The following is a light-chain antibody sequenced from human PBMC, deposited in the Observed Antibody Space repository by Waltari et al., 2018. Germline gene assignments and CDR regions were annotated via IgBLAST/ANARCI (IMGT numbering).Light chain of an antibody. CDR1: SSDVGAYKY. CDR2: DVP. CDR3: CSYAGDSSYV. Sequence: QSALTQPRSVSGSPGQSVTITCTGTSSDVGAYKYVPWYQHHPGKAPKLILFDVPKRPSGVPDRFSGSKSGDTASLTISGLEASDESDYFCCSYAGDSSYVFGTGTTVSVL. J-gene: IGLJ1*01. V-gene: IGLV2-11*01.